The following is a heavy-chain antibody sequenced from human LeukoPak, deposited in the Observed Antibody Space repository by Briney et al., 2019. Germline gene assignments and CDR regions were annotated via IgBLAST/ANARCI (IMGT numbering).Heavy chain of an antibody. D-gene: IGHD1-14*01. J-gene: IGHJ6*03. CDR2: IIPIFGTA. Sequence: SVKVSCKASGGTFSSYAISWVRQAPGQGLEWMGGIIPIFGTANYAQKFQGRVTITADKSTSTAYMELSSLRSEDTAVYYCARVITLSRGPELVYYYMDVWGKGTTVTVSS. V-gene: IGHV1-69*06. CDR1: GGTFSSYA. CDR3: ARVITLSRGPELVYYYMDV.